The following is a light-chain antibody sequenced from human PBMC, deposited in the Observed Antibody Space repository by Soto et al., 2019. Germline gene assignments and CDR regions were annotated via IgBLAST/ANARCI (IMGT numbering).Light chain of an antibody. J-gene: IGKJ2*01. CDR3: QQYDSSSPT. CDR1: QSISVW. V-gene: IGKV1-5*01. Sequence: DIQMTQSPSTLSASVGDGVTISCRASQSISVWLAWYQQRPEKAPKFLIYDASNLETGVSSRFSGSGSGTEFTLTIRSLQPDDFATYYCQQYDSSSPTFGQGTKLEIK. CDR2: DAS.